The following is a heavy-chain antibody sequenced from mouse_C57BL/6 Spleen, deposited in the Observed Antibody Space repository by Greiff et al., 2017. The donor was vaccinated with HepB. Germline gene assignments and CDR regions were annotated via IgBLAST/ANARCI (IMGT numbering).Heavy chain of an antibody. D-gene: IGHD1-1*01. CDR2: IWTGGGT. V-gene: IGHV2-9-1*01. Sequence: VQLKESGPGLVAPSQSLSITCTVSGFSLTSYAMSWVRQPPGKGLEWLGVIWTGGGTNYNSALKSRLSISKDNSKSQVFLKMNSLQTDDTARYYCARNSITTVVATPYWYFDVWGTGTTVTVSS. CDR3: ARNSITTVVATPYWYFDV. CDR1: GFSLTSYA. J-gene: IGHJ1*03.